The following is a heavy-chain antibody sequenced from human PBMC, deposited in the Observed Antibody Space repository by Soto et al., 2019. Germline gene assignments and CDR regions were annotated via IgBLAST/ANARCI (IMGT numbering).Heavy chain of an antibody. J-gene: IGHJ6*02. CDR1: GYTFTSYD. Sequence: ASVKVSCKASGYTFTSYDINWVRQATGQGLEWMGWMNPNSGNTGDAQKFQGRVTMTRNTSISTAYMELSSLRSEDTAVYYCARNFGSGYDYYGMDVWGQGTTVTVSS. V-gene: IGHV1-8*01. CDR2: MNPNSGNT. D-gene: IGHD3-3*01. CDR3: ARNFGSGYDYYGMDV.